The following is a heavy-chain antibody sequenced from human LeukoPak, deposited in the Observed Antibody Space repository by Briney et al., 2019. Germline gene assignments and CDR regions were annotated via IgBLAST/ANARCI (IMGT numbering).Heavy chain of an antibody. D-gene: IGHD3-9*01. V-gene: IGHV1-2*02. CDR1: GYTFTGYY. CDR3: AREVLRYFDWSPYFDY. J-gene: IGHJ4*02. Sequence: ASVKVSCKASGYTFTGYYMHWVRQAPGQGLEWMGWINPNSGGTNYAQKFQGRVTMTRDTSISTAYMELSRLRSDDTAVYYCAREVLRYFDWSPYFDYWGQGTLVTVSS. CDR2: INPNSGGT.